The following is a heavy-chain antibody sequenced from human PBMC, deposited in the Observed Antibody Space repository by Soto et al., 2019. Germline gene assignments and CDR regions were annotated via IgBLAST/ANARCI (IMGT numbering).Heavy chain of an antibody. J-gene: IGHJ5*02. V-gene: IGHV5-51*01. D-gene: IGHD6-6*01. Sequence: GESLKISCKGSGYSFTSYWIGWVRQMPGKGLEWMGIIYPGDSDTRYSPSFQGQVTISADKSISTAYLQWSSLKASDTAMYYCARHGLAARQGGETFWFDPWGQGTLVTVSS. CDR2: IYPGDSDT. CDR3: ARHGLAARQGGETFWFDP. CDR1: GYSFTSYW.